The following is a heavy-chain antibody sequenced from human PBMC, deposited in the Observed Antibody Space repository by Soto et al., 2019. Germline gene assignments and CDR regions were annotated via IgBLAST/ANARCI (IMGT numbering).Heavy chain of an antibody. CDR1: GFTFSSYA. CDR2: ISYDGSNK. Sequence: GGSLRLSCAASGFTFSSYAMHWVRQAPGKGLEWVAVISYDGSNKYYADSVKDRFTISRDNSKNTLYLQMNSLRAEDTAVYYCARELYDFWSGYYTYYYGMDVWGQGTTVTVSS. V-gene: IGHV3-30-3*01. CDR3: ARELYDFWSGYYTYYYGMDV. D-gene: IGHD3-3*01. J-gene: IGHJ6*02.